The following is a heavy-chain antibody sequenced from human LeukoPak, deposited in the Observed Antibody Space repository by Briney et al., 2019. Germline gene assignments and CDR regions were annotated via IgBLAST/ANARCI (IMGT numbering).Heavy chain of an antibody. J-gene: IGHJ4*02. V-gene: IGHV4-59*08. CDR3: ASTEWNYAR. D-gene: IGHD1-7*01. CDR2: IHYSGST. Sequence: PLETLSLTCTVSGGSITNYYWSWMRQPPGKGLEWIGYIHYSGSTNYNPSLKSRVTISLDTSKNQFSLRLTSVTAADTAVYYCASTEWNYARWGQGTLVTVSS. CDR1: GGSITNYY.